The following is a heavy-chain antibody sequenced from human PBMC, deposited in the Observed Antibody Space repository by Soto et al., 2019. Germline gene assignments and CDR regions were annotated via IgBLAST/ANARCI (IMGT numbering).Heavy chain of an antibody. CDR3: ARDLRGYSYGYDY. J-gene: IGHJ4*02. CDR2: IYYSGST. Sequence: PSETLTLTCTVSGGSISIGDYYWSWIRQPPGKGLEWIGYIYYSGSTYYNPSLKSRVTISVDTSKNQFSLKLSSVTAADTAVYYCARDLRGYSYGYDYWGQGTMVTVSS. V-gene: IGHV4-30-4*01. CDR1: GGSISIGDYY. D-gene: IGHD5-18*01.